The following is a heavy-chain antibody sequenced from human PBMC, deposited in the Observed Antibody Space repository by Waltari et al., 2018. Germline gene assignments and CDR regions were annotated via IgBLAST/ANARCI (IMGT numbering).Heavy chain of an antibody. CDR3: ATYIGASIGTAAFDV. D-gene: IGHD3-16*01. CDR2: LAYTGPT. J-gene: IGHJ3*01. V-gene: IGHV4-39*01. Sequence: CIRHTPGHGLWCLAALAYTGPTYNNPSLMSRVTIAEDTSKNQFSLKLTSVTAADTAVYYCATYIGASIGTAAFDVWGRGALVTVSS.